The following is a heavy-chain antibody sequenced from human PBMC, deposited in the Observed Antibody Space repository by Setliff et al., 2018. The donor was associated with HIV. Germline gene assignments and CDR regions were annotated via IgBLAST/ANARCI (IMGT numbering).Heavy chain of an antibody. CDR1: GYTFTAYV. V-gene: IGHV1-3*01. D-gene: IGHD3-16*01. CDR3: ARGPGAFGGTSVQNFDY. CDR2: INAGNGNT. Sequence: ASVKVSCKASGYTFTAYVMHWVRQAPGQRLEWMGWINAGNGNTKYSQKFQVRVTFIRDTSASTAYMELSSLRSEDTAVYYCARGPGAFGGTSVQNFDYWGQGTLVTVSS. J-gene: IGHJ4*02.